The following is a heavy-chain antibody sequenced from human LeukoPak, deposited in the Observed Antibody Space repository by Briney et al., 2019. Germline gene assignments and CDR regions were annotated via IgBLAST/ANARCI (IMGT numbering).Heavy chain of an antibody. CDR3: ARVQGGGFRTADY. Sequence: PGGSLRLSCAASGFTVSSNYMIWVRQAPGKGLDWVAVILEDGSIQYYADSVKGRFTISRDNSKNTLFLQMNSLRGEDTAMYYRARVQGGGFRTADYWGQGTLVTVSS. CDR1: GFTVSSNY. D-gene: IGHD1-14*01. CDR2: ILEDGSIQ. J-gene: IGHJ4*02. V-gene: IGHV3-30*03.